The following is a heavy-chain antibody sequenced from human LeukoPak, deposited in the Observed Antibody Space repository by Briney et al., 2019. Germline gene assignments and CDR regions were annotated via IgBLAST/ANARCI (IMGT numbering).Heavy chain of an antibody. CDR2: IDPSDSYT. CDR1: GYSFTSYW. V-gene: IGHV5-10-1*01. Sequence: PGESLRISCKGSGYSFTSYWISWVRQMPGKGLEWMGRIDPSDSYTNYSPSFQGHVTISTDKSINTAYLQWSSLKASDTAMYYCARHGITGTTDYYYGLDFWGQGTTVTVSS. J-gene: IGHJ6*02. D-gene: IGHD1-20*01. CDR3: ARHGITGTTDYYYGLDF.